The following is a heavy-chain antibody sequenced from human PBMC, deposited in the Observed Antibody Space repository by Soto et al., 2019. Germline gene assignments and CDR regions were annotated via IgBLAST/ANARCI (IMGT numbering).Heavy chain of an antibody. CDR2: INPNGGVT. J-gene: IGHJ6*03. CDR3: ARESGGATATLDYYYFYMDV. CDR1: GDTFNDYY. D-gene: IGHD5-12*01. V-gene: IGHV1-2*04. Sequence: QVQLVQSGAEVKKPGASVTVSCRSSGDTFNDYYIHWVRQAPGQGLEWMGWINPNGGVTKYAQKYQGWVTMTRDTTIRTVYMQLSRLRSVDTAVYYCARESGGATATLDYYYFYMDVWGTGTTFTVSS.